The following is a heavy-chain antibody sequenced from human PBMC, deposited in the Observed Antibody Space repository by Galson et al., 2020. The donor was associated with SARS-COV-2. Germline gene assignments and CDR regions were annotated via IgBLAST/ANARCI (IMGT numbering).Heavy chain of an antibody. V-gene: IGHV4-39*07. CDR2: IYYSGST. CDR1: GGSISSSSYY. J-gene: IGHJ6*02. D-gene: IGHD3-16*01. CDR3: ARVEAYYYYNMDV. Sequence: SETLSLTCTVSGGSISSSSYYWGWIRQPPGKGLEWIGSIYYSGSTYYNPSLKSRVTISVDTSKNQFSLKLSSVTAADTAVYYCARVEAYYYYNMDVWGQGTTVTVSS.